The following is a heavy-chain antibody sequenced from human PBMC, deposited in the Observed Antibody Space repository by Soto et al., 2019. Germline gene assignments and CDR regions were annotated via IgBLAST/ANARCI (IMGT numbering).Heavy chain of an antibody. Sequence: QVQLVHSGAEVKKPGASVNVSCKASGYTFTSYGISWVRQAPGQGLEWMGWISGYNGNTNYAQNLQGRVTMTRDTSTSTAYMELRSLRSDDTAIYYCASGRTTSPYFYAMDVWGQGTTVTVSS. CDR1: GYTFTSYG. J-gene: IGHJ6*02. V-gene: IGHV1-18*01. CDR2: ISGYNGNT. CDR3: ASGRTTSPYFYAMDV. D-gene: IGHD2-2*01.